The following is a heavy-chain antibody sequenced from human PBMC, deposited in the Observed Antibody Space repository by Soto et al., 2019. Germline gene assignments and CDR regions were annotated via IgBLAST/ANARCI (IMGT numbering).Heavy chain of an antibody. CDR3: ARDKLSYSSGWYSGLRVWYFDL. D-gene: IGHD6-19*01. V-gene: IGHV1-69*01. CDR2: IIPIFGTA. CDR1: GGTFSSYA. Sequence: QVQLVQSGAEVKKPGSSVKVSCKASGGTFSSYAISWVRQAPGQGLEWMGGIIPIFGTANYAQKFQGRVTITADEATSTAYMELSSLRSEDTAVYYCARDKLSYSSGWYSGLRVWYFDLWGRGTLVTVSS. J-gene: IGHJ2*01.